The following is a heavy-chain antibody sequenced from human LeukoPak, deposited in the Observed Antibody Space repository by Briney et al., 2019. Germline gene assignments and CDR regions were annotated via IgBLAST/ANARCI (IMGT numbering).Heavy chain of an antibody. CDR2: ISWNSGSI. J-gene: IGHJ4*02. CDR1: GFTFDDYA. V-gene: IGHV3-9*01. Sequence: PGGSLRLSCAASGFTFDDYAMHWVRQAPGKGLEWVSGISWNSGSIGYADSVKGRFTISRDNAKNSLYLQMNSLRAEDTAVYYCARDPIAVAGTGFDYWGQGTLVTVSS. CDR3: ARDPIAVAGTGFDY. D-gene: IGHD6-19*01.